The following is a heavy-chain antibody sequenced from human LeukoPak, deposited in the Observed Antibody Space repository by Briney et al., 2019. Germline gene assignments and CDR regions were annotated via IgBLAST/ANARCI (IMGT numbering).Heavy chain of an antibody. CDR3: AKEFLSAEIGIYSWADY. D-gene: IGHD1-26*01. Sequence: GGSLRLSCAASGCTFGSYGMHWVRQAPGKGLEWVAAISYDGSKTYYADSVKGRFTMSRDNSKNTQYLQMNSLRAEDTAVYYCAKEFLSAEIGIYSWADYWGQGTLVTVSS. CDR1: GCTFGSYG. V-gene: IGHV3-30*18. J-gene: IGHJ4*02. CDR2: ISYDGSKT.